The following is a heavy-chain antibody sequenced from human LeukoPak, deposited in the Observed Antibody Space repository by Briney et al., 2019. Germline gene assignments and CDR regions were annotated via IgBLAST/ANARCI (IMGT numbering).Heavy chain of an antibody. CDR3: AREIFGSGSYPDF. J-gene: IGHJ4*02. D-gene: IGHD3-10*01. Sequence: GGSLSLSCEASDSASKTIPIPGSPRAPARDREGGALIWHDGSHKFYSNSVRGQFTISRDNSKNTVSLQMNNLRPEDTAVYYCAREIFGSGSYPDFWGQGTLVTVSS. CDR1: DSASKTIP. CDR2: IWHDGSHK. V-gene: IGHV3-33*01.